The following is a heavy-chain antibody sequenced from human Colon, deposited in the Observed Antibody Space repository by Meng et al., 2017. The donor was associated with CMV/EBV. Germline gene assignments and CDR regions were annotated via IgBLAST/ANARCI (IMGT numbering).Heavy chain of an antibody. D-gene: IGHD3-3*01. CDR2: IYHNGST. Sequence: VACGYVNSGSVHRTWIQPSQGKRVEWIGYIYHNGSTDYTPALQSRLTMSVDTSTNQFSLTLTSVSAADTGVYYCVRAFWSGYSVFDPWGQGTLVTVSS. V-gene: IGHV4-61*01. CDR1: CGYVNSGSVH. J-gene: IGHJ5*02. CDR3: VRAFWSGYSVFDP.